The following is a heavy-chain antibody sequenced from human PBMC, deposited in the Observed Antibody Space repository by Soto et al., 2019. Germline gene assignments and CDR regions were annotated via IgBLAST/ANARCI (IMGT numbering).Heavy chain of an antibody. CDR2: ISAYNGNT. V-gene: IGHV1-18*01. J-gene: IGHJ6*02. CDR1: GYTFTSYG. D-gene: IGHD5-12*01. Sequence: QVQLVQSGAEVKKPGASVKVSCKASGYTFTSYGISWVRQAPGQGLEWMGWISAYNGNTNYAQKLKGRVTMTTDTATITAYMELRSLRSDDTAVYYCAREGQWLREHYYYYYYGMDVWGQGTTVTVSS. CDR3: AREGQWLREHYYYYYYGMDV.